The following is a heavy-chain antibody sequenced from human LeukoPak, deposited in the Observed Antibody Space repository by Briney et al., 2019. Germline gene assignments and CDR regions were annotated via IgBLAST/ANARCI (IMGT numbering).Heavy chain of an antibody. D-gene: IGHD2-15*01. V-gene: IGHV4-38-2*02. CDR1: GYSISSGYF. J-gene: IGHJ3*02. CDR2: IYHSGRT. Sequence: SETLSLTCTVSGYSISSGYFWVWIRQPPGKGLEWIGSIYHSGRTYYNPSLKSLVTISVDTSKNQFSLKLSSVTAADTAVYYCARAAVAANIDAFDIWGQGTMVTVSS. CDR3: ARAAVAANIDAFDI.